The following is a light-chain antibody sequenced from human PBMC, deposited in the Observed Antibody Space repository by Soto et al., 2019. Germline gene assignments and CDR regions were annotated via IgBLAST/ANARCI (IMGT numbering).Light chain of an antibody. V-gene: IGKV1-39*01. Sequence: DIQMTQSPSSLSASVGDRVTITCRASQSISSYLNWYQQKPGKAPKLLIYAASTLQSGVPSRFSGSGSGTDVTLTISSLQPEDFATYYCQQSYSTPYTFGRGTKREIK. CDR2: AAS. CDR1: QSISSY. CDR3: QQSYSTPYT. J-gene: IGKJ2*01.